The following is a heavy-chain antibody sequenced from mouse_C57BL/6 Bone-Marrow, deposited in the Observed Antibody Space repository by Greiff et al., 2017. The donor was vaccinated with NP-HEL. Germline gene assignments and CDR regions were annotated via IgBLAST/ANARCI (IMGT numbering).Heavy chain of an antibody. CDR2: FLPYHDDT. Sequence: QVHVKQSGAELVKPGASVQLSCKASGYTFTTYPIEWMKQSHGQCLEWIGNFLPYHDDTQYNEKFKSKATLTVEKSSITVYLELSRITTDDSAVNYGARRRNFDYAMDYWGQGTSVTVSS. V-gene: IGHV1-47*01. CDR1: GYTFTTYP. J-gene: IGHJ4*01. CDR3: ARRRNFDYAMDY.